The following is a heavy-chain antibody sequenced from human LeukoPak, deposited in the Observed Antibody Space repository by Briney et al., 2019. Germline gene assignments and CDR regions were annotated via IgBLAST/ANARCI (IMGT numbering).Heavy chain of an antibody. CDR2: IIPIFGTA. J-gene: IGHJ4*02. CDR1: GGTFSSYA. V-gene: IGHV1-69*06. D-gene: IGHD2-15*01. Sequence: GASVKVSCKASGGTFSSYAISWVRQAPGQGLEWMGGIIPIFGTANYAQKSQGRVTITADKSTSTAYMELSSLRSEDTAVYYCARGYCSGGSCYQLDYWGQGTLVTVSS. CDR3: ARGYCSGGSCYQLDY.